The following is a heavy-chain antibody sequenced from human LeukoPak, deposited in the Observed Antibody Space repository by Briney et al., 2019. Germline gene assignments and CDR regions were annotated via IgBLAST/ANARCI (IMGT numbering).Heavy chain of an antibody. Sequence: SETLSLTCSVSGGSIISSNYYWGWIRQPPGKGLEWIGNIYHSGSTNYNPSLKSRVTISVDTSKNQFSLKLSSVTAADTAVYYCARDVYYYGSGSYYDAFDIWGQGTMVTVSS. CDR1: GGSIISSNYY. CDR2: IYHSGST. J-gene: IGHJ3*02. V-gene: IGHV4-39*07. CDR3: ARDVYYYGSGSYYDAFDI. D-gene: IGHD3-10*01.